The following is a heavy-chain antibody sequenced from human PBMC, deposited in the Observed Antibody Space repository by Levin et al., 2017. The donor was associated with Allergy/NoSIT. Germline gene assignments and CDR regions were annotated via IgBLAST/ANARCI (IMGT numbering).Heavy chain of an antibody. J-gene: IGHJ3*02. CDR1: GYTFTSYG. CDR2: ISAYNGNT. D-gene: IGHD2-15*01. V-gene: IGHV1-18*01. CDR3: ARDGRRRSRLVVTNDAFDI. Sequence: ASVKVSCKASGYTFTSYGISWVRQAPGQGLEWMGWISAYNGNTNYAQKLQGRVTMTTDTSTSTAYMELRSLRSDDTAVYYCARDGRRRSRLVVTNDAFDIWGQGTMVTVSS.